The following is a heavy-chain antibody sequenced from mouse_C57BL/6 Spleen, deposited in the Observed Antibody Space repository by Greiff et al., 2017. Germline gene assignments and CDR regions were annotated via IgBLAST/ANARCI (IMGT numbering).Heavy chain of an antibody. J-gene: IGHJ2*01. D-gene: IGHD1-1*01. CDR3: ASHPYYSGSSYGY. V-gene: IGHV1-43*01. Sequence: EVQLQQSGPELVKPGASVKISCKASGYSFTGYYMHWVKQSSEKSLEWIGEINPSTGGTSYNQKFKGKATLTVDKSSSTAYMQLKSLTSEDSAVYYCASHPYYSGSSYGYWGQGTTLTVSS. CDR1: GYSFTGYY. CDR2: INPSTGGT.